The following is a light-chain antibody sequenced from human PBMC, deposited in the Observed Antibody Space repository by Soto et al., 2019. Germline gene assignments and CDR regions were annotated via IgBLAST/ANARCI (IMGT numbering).Light chain of an antibody. CDR2: AAS. V-gene: IGKV1-39*01. J-gene: IGKJ2*01. Sequence: DIQMTQSPSSLSASVGDRVTITCRASQSISSYLNWYQQKPGKAPKLLIYAASNLQSGVPPRFSGSGSGTDFTLTISSLQPEDFATYYCQQSSSTPPTFGQGTKLQIK. CDR1: QSISSY. CDR3: QQSSSTPPT.